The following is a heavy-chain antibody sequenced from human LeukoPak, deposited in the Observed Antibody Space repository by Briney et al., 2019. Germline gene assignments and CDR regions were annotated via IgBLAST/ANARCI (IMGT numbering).Heavy chain of an antibody. CDR2: ISSSSSYI. D-gene: IGHD2-2*01. CDR3: ARDGYDHPPDY. CDR1: GFTFSSYS. V-gene: IGHV3-21*01. J-gene: IGHJ4*02. Sequence: GGSLRLSCAASGFTFSSYSMYWVRQAPGKGLEWVSSISSSSSYIYYADSVKGRFTISRDNAKNSLYLQMNSLRAEDTAAYYCARDGYDHPPDYWGQGTLVTVSS.